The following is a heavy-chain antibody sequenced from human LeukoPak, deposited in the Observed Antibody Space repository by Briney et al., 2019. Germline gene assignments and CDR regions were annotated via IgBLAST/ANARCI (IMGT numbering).Heavy chain of an antibody. J-gene: IGHJ4*02. Sequence: PGGSLRLSCAASGLTLSSYAMSWVRQAPGKGLEWVASVTGCGDTTYYTDSVKGRFTISRDNSKNTLDLQMSSLRVEDTAVYFCAKYFYGSGKYFDCWGQGTLVTVSS. V-gene: IGHV3-23*01. D-gene: IGHD3-10*01. CDR2: VTGCGDTT. CDR3: AKYFYGSGKYFDC. CDR1: GLTLSSYA.